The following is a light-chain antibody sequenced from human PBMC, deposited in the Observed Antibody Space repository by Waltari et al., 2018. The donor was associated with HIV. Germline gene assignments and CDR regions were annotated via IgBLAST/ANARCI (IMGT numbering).Light chain of an antibody. V-gene: IGKV4-1*01. J-gene: IGKJ1*01. CDR3: QQYYSSPKT. CDR2: WAS. CDR1: QSVLYSSNNRNH. Sequence: DIVMTQSPDSLAVSLGARATIDCKSSQSVLYSSNNRNHLAWYQQKAGQPPKLLIAWASTRESGVPDRFSGSGSGTDFTLTISSLQAEDVAVYYCQQYYSSPKTFGQGTKVEIK.